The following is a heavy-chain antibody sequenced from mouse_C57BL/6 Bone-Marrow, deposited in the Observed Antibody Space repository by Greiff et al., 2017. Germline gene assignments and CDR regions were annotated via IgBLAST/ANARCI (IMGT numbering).Heavy chain of an antibody. J-gene: IGHJ2*01. CDR3: ARFPYYYGSNYFDY. D-gene: IGHD1-1*01. CDR2: IYPRSGNT. Sequence: QVQQKESGAELARPGASVKLSCKASGYTFTSYGISWVKQRTGQGLEWIGEIYPRSGNTYYNEKFKGKATLTADKYSSTAYMELRSLTSEDSAVYFCARFPYYYGSNYFDYWGQGTTLTVSS. CDR1: GYTFTSYG. V-gene: IGHV1-81*01.